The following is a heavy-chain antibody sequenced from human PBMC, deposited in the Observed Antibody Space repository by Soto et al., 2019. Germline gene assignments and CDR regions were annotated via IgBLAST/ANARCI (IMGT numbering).Heavy chain of an antibody. D-gene: IGHD3-10*01. V-gene: IGHV1-69*08. J-gene: IGHJ6*02. CDR1: GGTFSSYT. CDR3: ARDSFMVLGTYYYYGMDV. CDR2: IIPILGIA. Sequence: QVQLVQSGAEVKKPGSSVKVSCKASGGTFSSYTISWVRQAPGQGLEWMGRIIPILGIANYAQKFQGRVTITADKSTSTASMELSSLRSEDTAVYYCARDSFMVLGTYYYYGMDVWGQGTTVTVSS.